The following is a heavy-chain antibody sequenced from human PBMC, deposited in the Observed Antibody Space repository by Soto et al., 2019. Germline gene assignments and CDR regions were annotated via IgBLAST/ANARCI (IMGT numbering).Heavy chain of an antibody. Sequence: LSQTLSLTCAISGDSVSSNSAAWNWIRQSPSRGLEWLGRTYYRSKWYNDYAVSVKSRITINPDTSKNQFSLQLNSVTPEDTAVYYCARGSSSVVYYYYGMDVWGQGTTVTVSS. CDR1: GDSVSSNSAA. D-gene: IGHD6-6*01. CDR2: TYYRSKWYN. CDR3: ARGSSSVVYYYYGMDV. J-gene: IGHJ6*02. V-gene: IGHV6-1*01.